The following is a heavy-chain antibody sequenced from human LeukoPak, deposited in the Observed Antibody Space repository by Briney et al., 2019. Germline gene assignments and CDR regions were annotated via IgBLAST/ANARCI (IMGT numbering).Heavy chain of an antibody. Sequence: GSSVKVSCKASGYTFTGYYMHWVRQAPGQGLESMGWINPNSGGTNYPQKFQGRVTLTRDTSITTAYMDLSRLRSDDTAVYYCARDIPGGSGTFYHWFDPWGQGTLVTVSS. CDR2: INPNSGGT. D-gene: IGHD1-1*01. CDR1: GYTFTGYY. CDR3: ARDIPGGSGTFYHWFDP. J-gene: IGHJ5*02. V-gene: IGHV1-2*02.